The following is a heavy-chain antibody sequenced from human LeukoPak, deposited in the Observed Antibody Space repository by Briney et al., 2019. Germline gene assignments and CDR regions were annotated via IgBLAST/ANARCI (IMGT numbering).Heavy chain of an antibody. Sequence: GGSLRLSCAASGFTFSTYGMSWVRQAPGKGLEWVSAISGGGGSTYYADSVKGRFTISRDNSKNTLYLQMKSLRAEDTAVYYCAKIFDFWAGPYPPDYFDFWGQGTLLTVSS. CDR3: AKIFDFWAGPYPPDYFDF. D-gene: IGHD3/OR15-3a*01. J-gene: IGHJ4*02. CDR2: ISGGGGST. CDR1: GFTFSTYG. V-gene: IGHV3-23*01.